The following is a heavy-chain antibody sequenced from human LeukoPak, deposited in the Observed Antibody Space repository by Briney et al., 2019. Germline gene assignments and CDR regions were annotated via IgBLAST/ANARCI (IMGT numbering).Heavy chain of an antibody. Sequence: GGSLRLSCAASGFTFSNYGMHWVRQAPGKGLEWVAVVSYDGSNKHYADSVKGRFTISRDNAKNTLHLQMNSLRAEDTAVYYCAKENVLCSGSYGSPDYWGQGTLVTVSS. CDR2: VSYDGSNK. D-gene: IGHD1-26*01. J-gene: IGHJ4*02. CDR3: AKENVLCSGSYGSPDY. CDR1: GFTFSNYG. V-gene: IGHV3-30*18.